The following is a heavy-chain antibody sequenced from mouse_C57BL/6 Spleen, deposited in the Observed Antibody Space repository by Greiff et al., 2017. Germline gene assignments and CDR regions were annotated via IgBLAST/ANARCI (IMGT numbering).Heavy chain of an antibody. V-gene: IGHV5-17*01. CDR2: ISSGSSTI. Sequence: EVQLVESGGGLVKPGGSLKLSCAASGFTFSDYGMHWVRQAPEKGLEWVAYISSGSSTIYYADTVKGRFTISRDNAKNTLFLQMTSLRSEDTAMYYCARASPSWEGYYYAMDYWGQGTSVTVSS. CDR3: ARASPSWEGYYYAMDY. D-gene: IGHD4-1*01. J-gene: IGHJ4*01. CDR1: GFTFSDYG.